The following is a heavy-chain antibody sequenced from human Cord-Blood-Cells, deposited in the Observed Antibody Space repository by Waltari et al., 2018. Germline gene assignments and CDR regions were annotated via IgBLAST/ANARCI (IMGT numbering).Heavy chain of an antibody. CDR2: ISYDGSNK. Sequence: QVQLVESGGGVVQPGRSLRRSCAASGFTFSIYAMPWVRQVPGRGLEWVAVISYDGSNKYYEDSVKSRFTISRDNSKNTLYLQMNSLRAEDTAVYYCASLGGSYLGGDYWGQGTLVTVSS. V-gene: IGHV3-30-3*01. CDR3: ASLGGSYLGGDY. J-gene: IGHJ4*02. CDR1: GFTFSIYA. D-gene: IGHD1-26*01.